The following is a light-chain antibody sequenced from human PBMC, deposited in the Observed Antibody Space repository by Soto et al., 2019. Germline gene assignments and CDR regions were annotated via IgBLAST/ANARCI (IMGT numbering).Light chain of an antibody. CDR1: QPISNY. CDR3: QQTYRIPRE. J-gene: IGKJ1*01. V-gene: IGKV1-39*01. Sequence: DIQMAQSPSSLSASVGDRVTITCRASQPISNYVNWYQAKPGTAPKFLIYGASTLQSGVPSRFSVGGSGTDFTLTISSLQPEDFATYYCQQTYRIPRELGQGTKVEV. CDR2: GAS.